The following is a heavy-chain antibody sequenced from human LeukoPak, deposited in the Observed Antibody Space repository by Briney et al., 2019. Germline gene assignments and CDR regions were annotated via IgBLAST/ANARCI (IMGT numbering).Heavy chain of an antibody. CDR1: GYTFTNYG. CDR3: ARDLSFYYDNSGYPDFDY. CDR2: TSSYNGNT. V-gene: IGHV1-18*01. Sequence: ASVKVSCKASGYTFTNYGITWVRQAPGQGLEWMGWTSSYNGNTNYAQKFQGRVTMTTDTSTSTAYMELRSLRSDDTAVYYCARDLSFYYDNSGYPDFDYWGQGTLVTVSS. D-gene: IGHD3-22*01. J-gene: IGHJ4*02.